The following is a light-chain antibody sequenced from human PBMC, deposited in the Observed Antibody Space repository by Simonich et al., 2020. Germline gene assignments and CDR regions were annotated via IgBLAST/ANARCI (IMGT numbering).Light chain of an antibody. CDR2: VGTGGIVE. J-gene: IGLJ3*02. CDR1: SGYSSYK. V-gene: IGLV9-49*01. Sequence: QPVLTQPPSASPSLGASVTLTCTLSSGYSSYKVDWYQQRPGKGPRFVMRVGTGGIVESKGDRIPDRFSVLGSDLNRYLTIKNIQEEDESDYHCGADHGSGSNFVWVFGGGTKLTVL. CDR3: GADHGSGSNFVWV.